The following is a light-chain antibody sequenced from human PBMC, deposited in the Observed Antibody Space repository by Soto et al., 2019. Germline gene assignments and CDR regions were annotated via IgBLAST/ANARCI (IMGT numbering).Light chain of an antibody. Sequence: EVVLTQSPATLSLSPGERAALSCRASQSVSSRYVAWHQQKPGQAPRLLIYDAANRATGIRDRFCASGSGTDFTLTISRLEPHDFAVYYCHHYGGSPPWTFGQGTKVEVK. CDR2: DAA. CDR1: QSVSSRY. V-gene: IGKV3-20*01. CDR3: HHYGGSPPWT. J-gene: IGKJ1*01.